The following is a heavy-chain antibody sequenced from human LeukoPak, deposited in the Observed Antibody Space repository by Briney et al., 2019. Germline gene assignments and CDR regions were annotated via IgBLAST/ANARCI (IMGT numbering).Heavy chain of an antibody. CDR2: IYHTGSA. D-gene: IGHD2-2*01. V-gene: IGHV4-38-2*02. Sequence: SETLSLTCVVSGYSISSGYQWAWIRQSPGKGLDWLGSIYHTGSAHYNPSLQSRVTISVDTSNNQFSLRLNSGTAADTAVYYCARDPRWLTPDCTSTSCYESYFDPWGQGTLVTVSS. CDR3: ARDPRWLTPDCTSTSCYESYFDP. CDR1: GYSISSGYQ. J-gene: IGHJ5*02.